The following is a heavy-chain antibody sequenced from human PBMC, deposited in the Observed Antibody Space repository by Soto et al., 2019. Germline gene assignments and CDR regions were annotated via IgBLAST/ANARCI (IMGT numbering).Heavy chain of an antibody. Sequence: SETLSLTCTVSGGSISSYYWSWIRQPPGKGLEWIGYIYYSGSTNYNPSLKSRVTISVDTSKNQFSLKLSSVTAADTAVYYCARSSGYDFPYFDYWGQGTLGTVPS. CDR3: ARSSGYDFPYFDY. V-gene: IGHV4-59*01. CDR2: IYYSGST. CDR1: GGSISSYY. J-gene: IGHJ4*02. D-gene: IGHD5-12*01.